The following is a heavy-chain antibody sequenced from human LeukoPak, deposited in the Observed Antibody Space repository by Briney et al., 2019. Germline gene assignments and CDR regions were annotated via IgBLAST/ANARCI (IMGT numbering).Heavy chain of an antibody. V-gene: IGHV1-69*13. D-gene: IGHD2-2*03. J-gene: IGHJ3*02. Sequence: ASVKVSCKASGGTFSTYAISWVRQAPGQGLEWMGGIIPTFGTAKYAQKLQGRVTITADESTSTAYMEVSSLRSEDTAVYFCARVGYCISPNCFLGAFDIWGQGTLVTVSS. CDR3: ARVGYCISPNCFLGAFDI. CDR2: IIPTFGTA. CDR1: GGTFSTYA.